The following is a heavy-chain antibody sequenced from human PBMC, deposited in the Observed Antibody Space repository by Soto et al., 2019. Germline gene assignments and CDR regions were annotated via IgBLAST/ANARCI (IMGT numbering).Heavy chain of an antibody. CDR3: AIYCWLYYYGSGSYPYGMDV. V-gene: IGHV1-18*01. Sequence: ASVKVSCKASGGTFSSYAISWVRQAPGQRLEWMGWISAYNGNTNYAQKLQGRVTMTTDTSTSTAYMELRSLRSDDTAVYYCAIYCWLYYYGSGSYPYGMDVWGQGTTVTVSS. J-gene: IGHJ6*02. CDR1: GGTFSSYA. CDR2: ISAYNGNT. D-gene: IGHD3-10*01.